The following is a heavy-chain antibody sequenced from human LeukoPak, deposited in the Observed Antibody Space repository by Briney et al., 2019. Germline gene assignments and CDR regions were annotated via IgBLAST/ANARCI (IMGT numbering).Heavy chain of an antibody. J-gene: IGHJ4*02. CDR1: GSSISSSGYY. V-gene: IGHV4-31*03. CDR2: IYYSGST. D-gene: IGHD4-23*01. Sequence: SQTLSLTCTVSGSSISSSGYYWSWIRQYPGKGLEWIGYIYYSGSTYYNPSLKSRVTISVDTSKNQFSLRLSSVTAADTAVYYCARDGNYYFDYWGQGTLVTVSS. CDR3: ARDGNYYFDY.